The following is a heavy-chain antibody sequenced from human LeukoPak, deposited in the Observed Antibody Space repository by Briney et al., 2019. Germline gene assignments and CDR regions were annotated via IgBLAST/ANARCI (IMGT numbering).Heavy chain of an antibody. V-gene: IGHV4-39*01. J-gene: IGHJ4*02. CDR2: IYYSGST. Sequence: SETLSLTCTVSGGSISSSSYYWGWIRQPPGKGLEWIGSIYYSGSTYYNPSLKSRVTISVDTSKNQFSLKLSSVTAADTAVYYCARHRNDFWSGYYTGEATGFDYWGQGTLVTVSS. D-gene: IGHD3-3*01. CDR3: ARHRNDFWSGYYTGEATGFDY. CDR1: GGSISSSSYY.